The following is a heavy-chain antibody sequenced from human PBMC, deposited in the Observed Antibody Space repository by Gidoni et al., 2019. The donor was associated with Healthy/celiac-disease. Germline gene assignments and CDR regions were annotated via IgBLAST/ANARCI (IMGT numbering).Heavy chain of an antibody. D-gene: IGHD3-22*01. CDR2: INHSGST. Sequence: QLQLQQWCAGLFQPSETLSLTCAVYGGSFSVYYSLWIRQPPGKGLEWIGEINHSGSTNYNPSLKSRVTISEDTSKNKCSLKMSSVTAADTAVYYRARGRRHSYVLSGYDSSGYYPDFGYWGQGTLVTVSS. CDR3: ARGRRHSYVLSGYDSSGYYPDFGY. J-gene: IGHJ4*02. V-gene: IGHV4-34*01. CDR1: GGSFSVYY.